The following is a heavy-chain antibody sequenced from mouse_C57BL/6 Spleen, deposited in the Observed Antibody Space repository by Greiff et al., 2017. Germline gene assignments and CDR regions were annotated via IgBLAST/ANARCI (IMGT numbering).Heavy chain of an antibody. CDR1: GYTFTSYT. CDR2: INPSSGYT. V-gene: IGHV1-4*01. Sequence: QVQLQQSGAELARPGASVKMCCKASGYTFTSYTMHWVKQRPGQGLEWIGYINPSSGYTKYNQKFKDKATLTADKSSSTAYMQLSSLTSEDSAVYYCARSSFEGWYFDVWGTGTTVTVSS. CDR3: ARSSFEGWYFDV. J-gene: IGHJ1*03.